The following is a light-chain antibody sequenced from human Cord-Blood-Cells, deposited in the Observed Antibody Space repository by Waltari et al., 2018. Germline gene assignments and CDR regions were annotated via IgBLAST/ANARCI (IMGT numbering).Light chain of an antibody. CDR1: QGISSY. V-gene: IGKV1-9*01. Sequence: IQLTQSPSSLSASVGDRVTITCRASQGISSYLAWYHQKPGKAPKLLIYAASTLQGGVPSRFSGSGSGTDFTLTISSLQPEDFATYYGQQLNSYPVTFGGGTKVEIK. J-gene: IGKJ4*01. CDR2: AAS. CDR3: QQLNSYPVT.